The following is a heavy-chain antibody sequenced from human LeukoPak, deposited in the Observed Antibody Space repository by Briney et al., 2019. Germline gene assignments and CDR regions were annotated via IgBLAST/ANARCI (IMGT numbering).Heavy chain of an antibody. J-gene: IGHJ3*02. Sequence: PSETLSLTCSVPGGFISSHYWSWIRQPAGKGLEWIGRIYTSGSTNYNPSLKSRVTMSVDTSKNQFSLKLSSVTAADTAVYYCARQGIAIEAFDIWGQGTMVTVSS. CDR3: ARQGIAIEAFDI. V-gene: IGHV4-4*07. CDR2: IYTSGST. CDR1: GGFISSHY. D-gene: IGHD6-13*01.